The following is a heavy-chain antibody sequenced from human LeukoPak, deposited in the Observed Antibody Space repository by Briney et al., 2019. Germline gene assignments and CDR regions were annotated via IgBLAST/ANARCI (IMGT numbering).Heavy chain of an antibody. V-gene: IGHV3-66*01. Sequence: GGSLRLSCAASGFTFSSYAMSWVRQAPGKGLEWVSVIYSGGSTYYADSVKGRFTISRDNSKNTLYLQMNSLRAEDTAVYYCARDYDSSGHQEVPFYYYYYGMDVWGQGTTVTVSS. CDR1: GFTFSSYA. J-gene: IGHJ6*02. CDR3: ARDYDSSGHQEVPFYYYYYGMDV. CDR2: IYSGGST. D-gene: IGHD3-22*01.